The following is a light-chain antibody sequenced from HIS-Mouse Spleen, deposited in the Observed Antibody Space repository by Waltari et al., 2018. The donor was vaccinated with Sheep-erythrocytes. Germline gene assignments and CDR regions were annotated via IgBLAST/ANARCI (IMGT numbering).Light chain of an antibody. CDR1: SSNIGAGYD. CDR2: GNS. CDR3: QSYDSSLSGSV. J-gene: IGLJ3*02. V-gene: IGLV1-40*01. Sequence: QSVLTQPPSVSGAPGQRVTISCTGSSSNIGAGYDVHWYQQLPGTAPKLLIYGNSTGPSGGPDRFSGSKSGTSASLAITGLQAEDEADYCCQSYDSSLSGSVFGGGTKLTVL.